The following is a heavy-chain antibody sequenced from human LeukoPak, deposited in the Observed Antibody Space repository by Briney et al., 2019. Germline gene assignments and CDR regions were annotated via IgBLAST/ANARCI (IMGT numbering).Heavy chain of an antibody. D-gene: IGHD5/OR15-5a*01. J-gene: IGHJ4*02. CDR2: IYYSGST. Sequence: SETLSLTCTVSGGSISSYYWSWIRQPPGKGLEWIGYIYYSGSTNYNPSLKSRVTISVDTSKNQFSLKLSSVTAADTAVYYCARGNSVPTDYWGQGTLVTVSS. CDR3: ARGNSVPTDY. CDR1: GGSISSYY. V-gene: IGHV4-59*01.